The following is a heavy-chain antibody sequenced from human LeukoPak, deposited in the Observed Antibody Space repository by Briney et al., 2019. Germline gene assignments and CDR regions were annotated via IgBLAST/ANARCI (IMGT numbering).Heavy chain of an antibody. D-gene: IGHD4-17*01. J-gene: IGHJ4*02. Sequence: GGSLRLSCAASEFTFDDHAMHWVRQAPGRSLEWISLIIWDGSSAYYADSVKGRFTISRDNSKNSLYLQMNNLRADDTAVYYCVKKGQADDYGNPDWGQGALVTVSP. CDR2: IIWDGSSA. V-gene: IGHV3-43D*03. CDR1: EFTFDDHA. CDR3: VKKGQADDYGNPD.